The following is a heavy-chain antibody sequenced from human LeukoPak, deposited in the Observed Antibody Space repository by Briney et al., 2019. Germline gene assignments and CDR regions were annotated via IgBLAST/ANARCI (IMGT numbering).Heavy chain of an antibody. J-gene: IGHJ4*02. D-gene: IGHD5-24*01. V-gene: IGHV1-69*04. CDR3: AREDGRDGYNFDY. Sequence: SVKVSCKASGGTFSSYAISGVRQAPGQGLEWMGRILPIFGIANYAQKFQGRVTITADKSTSTAYMELSSLRSEDTAVYFCAREDGRDGYNFDYWGQGTLVTVSS. CDR1: GGTFSSYA. CDR2: ILPIFGIA.